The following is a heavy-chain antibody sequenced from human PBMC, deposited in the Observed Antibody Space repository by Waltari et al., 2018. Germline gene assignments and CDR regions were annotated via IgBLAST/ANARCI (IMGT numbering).Heavy chain of an antibody. CDR2: MYYSGST. Sequence: QVQLQESGPGLVKPSETLSLTCTVYGDSIRNYYWSWIRQPPGKGLEWIGYMYYSGSTSYNPSLKSRVTLSVDTSKNPFFLKLSPVTAADTAVYYCARVLRAGTTDYWGQGILVTVSS. V-gene: IGHV4-59*01. D-gene: IGHD1-7*01. CDR3: ARVLRAGTTDY. CDR1: GDSIRNYY. J-gene: IGHJ4*02.